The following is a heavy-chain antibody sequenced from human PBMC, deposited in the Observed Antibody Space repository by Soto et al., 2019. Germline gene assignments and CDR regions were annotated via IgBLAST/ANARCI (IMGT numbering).Heavy chain of an antibody. D-gene: IGHD6-6*01. Sequence: SETLSLTCAVYGGSFSGYYWSWIRQPPGKGLEWIGEINHSGSTNYNPSLKSRVTISVDTSKNQFSLKLSSVTAADTAVYCCARGWSSSPRYYYYYGMDVWGQGTTVTVSS. CDR3: ARGWSSSPRYYYYYGMDV. J-gene: IGHJ6*02. V-gene: IGHV4-34*01. CDR1: GGSFSGYY. CDR2: INHSGST.